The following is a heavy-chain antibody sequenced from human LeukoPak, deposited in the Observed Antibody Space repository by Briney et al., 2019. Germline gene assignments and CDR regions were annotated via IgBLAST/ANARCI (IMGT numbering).Heavy chain of an antibody. D-gene: IGHD1-26*01. CDR3: ARMSSGTYGGIDY. Sequence: PSETLSLTCTVSGGSISSYYWSWIRQPAGEGLEWIGRVYSSGNTNYNPSLKSRVTMSVDTSRNQFSLKLTSVTAADSAVYYCARMSSGTYGGIDYRGQGTLVTVSS. V-gene: IGHV4-4*07. CDR2: VYSSGNT. J-gene: IGHJ4*02. CDR1: GGSISSYY.